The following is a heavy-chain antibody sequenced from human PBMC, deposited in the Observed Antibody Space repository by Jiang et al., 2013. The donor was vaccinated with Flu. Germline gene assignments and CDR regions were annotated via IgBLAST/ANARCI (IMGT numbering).Heavy chain of an antibody. J-gene: IGHJ4*01. V-gene: IGHV4-39*01. Sequence: LLKPSETLSLTCTVSGGSISSSNYYWTWIRQPPGKGLEWIGSFYYSGSTYSNPSLKSRVTISVDTSKNQFSLKVSSVTAADTAVYYCARRLRATAGIYYFDYWGQEPWSPSPQ. D-gene: IGHD6-13*01. CDR3: ARRLRATAGIYYFDY. CDR2: FYYSGST. CDR1: GGSISSSNYY.